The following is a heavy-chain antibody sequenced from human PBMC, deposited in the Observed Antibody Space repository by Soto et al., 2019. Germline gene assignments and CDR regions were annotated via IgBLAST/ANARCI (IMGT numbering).Heavy chain of an antibody. CDR2: FDPEDGET. CDR1: GYTLTELS. J-gene: IGHJ4*02. D-gene: IGHD3-9*01. CDR3: ATVRRISDDILTGAQYYFDY. V-gene: IGHV1-24*01. Sequence: ASVKVSCKVSGYTLTELSMHWVLQAPGKGLEWMGGFDPEDGETIYAQKFQGRVTMTEDTSTDTAYMELSSLRSEDTAVYYCATVRRISDDILTGAQYYFDYWGQGTRVTVSS.